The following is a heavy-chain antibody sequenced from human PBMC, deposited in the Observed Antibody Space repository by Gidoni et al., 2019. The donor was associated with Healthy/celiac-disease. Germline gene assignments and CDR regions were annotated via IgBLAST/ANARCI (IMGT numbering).Heavy chain of an antibody. V-gene: IGHV3-73*01. CDR1: GFTLSTSA. Sequence: EVQLVESGGGLVPPGGSLKLSWSAYGFTLSTSAMQGCLQASGTGLEWVCRIRSKPNNYATAYAASVKVRFTISRDDSNNTAYLQMNSLKTEDTAVYYCARVHTYGPPNLFYYYGMDVWGQGTTVTVSS. J-gene: IGHJ6*02. CDR2: IRSKPNNYAT. D-gene: IGHD5-18*01. CDR3: ARVHTYGPPNLFYYYGMDV.